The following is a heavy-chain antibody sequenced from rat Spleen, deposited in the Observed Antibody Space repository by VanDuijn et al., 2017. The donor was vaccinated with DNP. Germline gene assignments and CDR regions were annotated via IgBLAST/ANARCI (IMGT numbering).Heavy chain of an antibody. Sequence: EVKLVESGGGLVQPGRSLKLSCVASGFTFSSYWMYWIRQARGEGLEWVASISPDVGNPYYPDSVKGRFTLSRDNAENTVYLQMNSLRSEDTATYYCAKDRGNGAVDAWGQGTSVTVSS. D-gene: IGHD4-1*01. CDR1: GFTFSSYW. V-gene: IGHV5-58*01. CDR3: AKDRGNGAVDA. J-gene: IGHJ4*01. CDR2: ISPDVGNP.